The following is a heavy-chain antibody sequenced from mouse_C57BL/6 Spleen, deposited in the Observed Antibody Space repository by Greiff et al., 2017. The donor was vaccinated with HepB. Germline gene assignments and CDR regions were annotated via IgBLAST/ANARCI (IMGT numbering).Heavy chain of an antibody. V-gene: IGHV1-26*01. D-gene: IGHD1-1*01. CDR2: INPNNGGT. CDR3: ARGGAITTVVADAMDY. J-gene: IGHJ4*01. CDR1: GYTFTDYY. Sequence: VQLQQSGPELVKPGASVKISCKASGYTFTDYYMNWVKQSLGKSLEWIGDINPNNGGTSYNQKFKGKATLTVDKSSSTAYMELRSLTSEDSAVYYCARGGAITTVVADAMDYWGQGTSVTVSS.